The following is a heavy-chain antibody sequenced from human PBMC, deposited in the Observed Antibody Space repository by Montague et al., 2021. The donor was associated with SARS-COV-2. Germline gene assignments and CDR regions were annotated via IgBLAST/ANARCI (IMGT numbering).Heavy chain of an antibody. J-gene: IGHJ6*02. D-gene: IGHD2-21*01. CDR3: ARDRDWDDWCGMDV. V-gene: IGHV3-48*03. CDR1: GFIFSSYE. CDR2: ISSSGGGSTK. Sequence: SLRLSCGASGFIFSSYEMNLVRQAPGKGLEWISYISSSGGGSTKHYTXSVKGRFTISRDNAKNSLYLQMNSLRVEDTAIYYCARDRDWDDWCGMDVWGQGTTVTVSS.